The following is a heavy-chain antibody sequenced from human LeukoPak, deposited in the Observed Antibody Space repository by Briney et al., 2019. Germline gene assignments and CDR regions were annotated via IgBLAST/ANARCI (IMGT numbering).Heavy chain of an antibody. D-gene: IGHD6-13*01. CDR1: GFTFSSYA. CDR2: IGGSGGST. Sequence: GGSLRLSCAASGFTFSSYAMIWVRQASGKGLEWVSAIGGSGGSTYYADSVKGRFTISRDNSKNTLYLQMNSLRAEDTAVYYCAKSGQLAFGNDYWGQGTLVTVSS. J-gene: IGHJ4*02. V-gene: IGHV3-23*01. CDR3: AKSGQLAFGNDY.